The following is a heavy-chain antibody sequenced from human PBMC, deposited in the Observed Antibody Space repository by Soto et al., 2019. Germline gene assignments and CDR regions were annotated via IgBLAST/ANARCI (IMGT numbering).Heavy chain of an antibody. J-gene: IGHJ5*02. CDR3: GPWPTGTPDDWFDP. CDR1: GGSFSTYA. Sequence: QVQLVQSGAEVKKPGSSVKVSCQASGGSFSTYAISWVRQAPGQGLGWVGGIIPISGKTNYAQMFQGRVPLSANKATTSTSMWLSRRRSEDPAVHYCGPWPTGTPDDWFDPWGQGARVTVSS. D-gene: IGHD1-7*01. V-gene: IGHV1-69*14. CDR2: IIPISGKT.